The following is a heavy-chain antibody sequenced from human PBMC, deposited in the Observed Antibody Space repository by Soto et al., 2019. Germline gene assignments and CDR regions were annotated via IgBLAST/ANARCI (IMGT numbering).Heavy chain of an antibody. J-gene: IGHJ5*02. D-gene: IGHD3-3*01. CDR3: ASRTDFWSGYPNAGWFGP. V-gene: IGHV4-39*01. CDR2: IYYSGIT. CDR1: GGSISSSRYY. Sequence: QLQLQESGPGLVKPSETLSLTCTVSGGSISSSRYYWGWIRQPPGKGLEWIGSIYYSGITYYNPSLKSRVTISVDTSKNQCSLKLSSVPAADTAVSYCASRTDFWSGYPNAGWFGPWCQGTMVTVSS.